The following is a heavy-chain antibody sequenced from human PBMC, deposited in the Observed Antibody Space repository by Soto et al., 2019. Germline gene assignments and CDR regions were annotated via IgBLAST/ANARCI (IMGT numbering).Heavy chain of an antibody. V-gene: IGHV1-3*01. CDR3: ARAPRSSGYYHYSVDV. J-gene: IGHJ6*02. CDR1: GYTFSNYA. Sequence: QVQLVQSGAEVRKPGASVKVSCEASGYTFSNYAIHWVRQAPAQRLEWMAWINAGNGHTKYSQNFQGRVTITSDTSASTAYMDLSSLRSEDTAVYYCARAPRSSGYYHYSVDVWGQGTTVTVS. CDR2: INAGNGHT. D-gene: IGHD3-16*01.